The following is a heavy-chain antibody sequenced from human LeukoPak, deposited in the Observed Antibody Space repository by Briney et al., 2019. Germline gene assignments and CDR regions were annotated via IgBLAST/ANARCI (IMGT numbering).Heavy chain of an antibody. CDR3: ARDYGDQWLARRFDN. CDR2: INPSGGST. CDR1: GYSFTSYY. Sequence: ASVKVSCKASGYSFTSYYMHWVRQAPGQGLEWVGIINPSGGSTNYAQKFQGRVTMTRDTSTSTVYMELSSLRSEDTAVYYCARDYGDQWLARRFDNWGQGTLVTVS. D-gene: IGHD6-19*01. V-gene: IGHV1-46*01. J-gene: IGHJ4*02.